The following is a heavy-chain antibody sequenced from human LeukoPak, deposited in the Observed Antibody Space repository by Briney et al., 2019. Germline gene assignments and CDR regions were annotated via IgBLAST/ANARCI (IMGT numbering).Heavy chain of an antibody. V-gene: IGHV4-30-2*01. CDR3: ARRNDFWSGYYAMDV. J-gene: IGHJ6*02. CDR2: IYHSGST. CDR1: GGSISSGGYS. Sequence: PSETLSLTCAVSGGSISSGGYSWSWIRQPPGKGLEWIGYIYHSGSTYYNPSLNSRVTMSVDMSKNQVSLKLSSVTAADTAVYYCARRNDFWSGYYAMDVWGQGTTVTVSS. D-gene: IGHD3-3*01.